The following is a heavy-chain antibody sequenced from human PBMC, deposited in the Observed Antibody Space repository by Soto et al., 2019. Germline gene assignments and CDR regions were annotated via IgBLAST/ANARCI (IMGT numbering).Heavy chain of an antibody. CDR3: ARVMITFAGVIDDN. D-gene: IGHD3-16*02. CDR1: RFTFSNYA. J-gene: IGHJ4*02. V-gene: IGHV3-23*04. Sequence: EVQLVQSGGGLVQPGGSLRLSCAASRFTFSNYALTWVRQAPGKGLEWVSTISGSGGNTYYADSVRGRFIISRDNPKNTLFLQMNSLRADDTAVYYCARVMITFAGVIDDNWGQGTLVTVSS. CDR2: ISGSGGNT.